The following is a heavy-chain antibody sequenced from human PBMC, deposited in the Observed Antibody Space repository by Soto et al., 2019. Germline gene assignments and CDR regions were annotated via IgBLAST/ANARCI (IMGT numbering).Heavy chain of an antibody. Sequence: EYGPTLVNPTRTLTLTCTFSGFSLSTSGMCVSWIRQPPGKALEWLALIDWDDDKYYSTSLRTRLTISKDTSKNQVVLTMTNMDPVDTATYYCARIRYDFWRFRQYYYGMDVWGQGTTVTVSS. D-gene: IGHD3-3*01. CDR3: ARIRYDFWRFRQYYYGMDV. CDR1: GFSLSTSGMC. V-gene: IGHV2-70*01. CDR2: IDWDDDK. J-gene: IGHJ6*02.